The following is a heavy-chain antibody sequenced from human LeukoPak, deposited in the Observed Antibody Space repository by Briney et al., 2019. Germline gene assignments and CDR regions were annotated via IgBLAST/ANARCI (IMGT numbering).Heavy chain of an antibody. D-gene: IGHD2/OR15-2a*01. CDR1: GFTFSSYS. Sequence: PGGSLRLSCAASGFTFSSYSMNWGRQAPGKGLEWVSSITSSGRYIYYADSVKGRFTISRDNSENSLYLQMDSLTAEDTAVYYCTRKGSQWDFLVDYWGQGTLVTVSS. CDR3: TRKGSQWDFLVDY. J-gene: IGHJ4*02. CDR2: ITSSGRYI. V-gene: IGHV3-21*01.